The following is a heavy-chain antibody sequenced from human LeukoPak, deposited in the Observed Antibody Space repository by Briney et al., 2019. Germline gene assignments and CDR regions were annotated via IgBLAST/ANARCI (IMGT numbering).Heavy chain of an antibody. D-gene: IGHD3-16*01. CDR1: GGTFSSYA. CDR2: ISAYNGNT. CDR3: ARSDYHAWFDP. J-gene: IGHJ5*02. V-gene: IGHV1-18*01. Sequence: ASVKVSCKASGGTFSSYAISWVRQAPGQGLEWMGWISAYNGNTNYAQKLQGRVTMTTDTSTSTAYMELRSLRSDDTAVYYCARSDYHAWFDPWGQGTLVTVSS.